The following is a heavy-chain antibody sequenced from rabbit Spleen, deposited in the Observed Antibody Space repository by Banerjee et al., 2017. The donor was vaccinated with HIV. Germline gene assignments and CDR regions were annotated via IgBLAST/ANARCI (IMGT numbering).Heavy chain of an antibody. D-gene: IGHD2-1*01. Sequence: GLVKPGGTLTLTCTVSGFSFSSNWICWVRQAPGKGLEWIACIDTSDGDTDYANWPKGRFTISKASSTTVTLQMTSLTVADTATYFCARVGYGDYASNLWGPGTLVTVS. V-gene: IGHV1S45*01. J-gene: IGHJ4*01. CDR2: IDTSDGDT. CDR1: GFSFSSNW. CDR3: ARVGYGDYASNL.